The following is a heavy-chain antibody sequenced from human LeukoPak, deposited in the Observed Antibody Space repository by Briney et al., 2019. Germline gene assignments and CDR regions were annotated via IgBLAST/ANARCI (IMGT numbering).Heavy chain of an antibody. CDR2: ISGSGGST. CDR3: AKILDSSGYYYINWFDP. J-gene: IGHJ5*02. CDR1: GFTFSTYA. V-gene: IGHV3-23*01. D-gene: IGHD3-22*01. Sequence: GGSLRLSCAASGFTFSTYAMSWVRQAPGEGLEWVSAISGSGGSTYYADSVKGRFTISRDNSKNTLYLQMNSLGAEDTAVYYCAKILDSSGYYYINWFDPWGQGTLVTVSS.